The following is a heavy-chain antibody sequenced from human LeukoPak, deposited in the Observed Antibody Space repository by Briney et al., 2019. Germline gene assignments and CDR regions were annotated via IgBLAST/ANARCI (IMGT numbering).Heavy chain of an antibody. CDR3: AGHYDILTGYPRWFDP. V-gene: IGHV3-23*01. D-gene: IGHD3-9*01. J-gene: IGHJ5*02. CDR1: GFTFSSYA. Sequence: PGGSLRLSCAASGFTFSSYAMSWVRQAPGKGLEWVSAISGSGGSTYYADSVKGRFTISRDNSKNTLYLQMNSLRAEDTAVYYCAGHYDILTGYPRWFDPWGQGTLVTVSS. CDR2: ISGSGGST.